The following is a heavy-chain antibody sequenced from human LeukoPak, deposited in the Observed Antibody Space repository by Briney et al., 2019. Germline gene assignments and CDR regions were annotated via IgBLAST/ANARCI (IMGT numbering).Heavy chain of an antibody. V-gene: IGHV4-59*01. CDR2: IYNSGST. CDR1: GGSISIYY. D-gene: IGHD1-26*01. Sequence: PSETLSLTCTVSGGSISIYYWSWIRQPPGKGLEWIGYIYNSGSTNYNPSLKSRVTISVDTSKNQFSLNLGSVAAADTAVYYCARAGGSYYSDAFDIWGQGTMVTVSS. J-gene: IGHJ3*02. CDR3: ARAGGSYYSDAFDI.